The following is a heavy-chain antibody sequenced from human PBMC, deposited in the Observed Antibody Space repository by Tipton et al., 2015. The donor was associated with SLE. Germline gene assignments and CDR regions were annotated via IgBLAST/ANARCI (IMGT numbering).Heavy chain of an antibody. CDR3: ARVLSPYLDAFDI. V-gene: IGHV4-4*07. Sequence: TLSLTCTVSGGSISSYYWSWIRQPAGKGLEWIGRIYTSGSTNYNPPLKSRVTMSVDTSKNQFSLKLSSVTAADTAVYYCARVLSPYLDAFDIWGQGTMVTVSS. CDR2: IYTSGST. CDR1: GGSISSYY. J-gene: IGHJ3*02. D-gene: IGHD3-16*01.